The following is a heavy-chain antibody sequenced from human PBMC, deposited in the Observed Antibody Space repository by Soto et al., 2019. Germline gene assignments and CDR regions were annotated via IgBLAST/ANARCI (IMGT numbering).Heavy chain of an antibody. CDR3: ARLIVGATTNAFDI. Sequence: QVQLVQSGAEVKKPGSSVKVSCKASGGTFSSYTISWVRQAPGQGLEWMGRIIPILGIANYAQKFQGRVTXPXDXPTSTAYMELSSLRSEDTAVYYCARLIVGATTNAFDIWGQGTMVTVSS. V-gene: IGHV1-69*02. CDR1: GGTFSSYT. D-gene: IGHD1-26*01. J-gene: IGHJ3*02. CDR2: IIPILGIA.